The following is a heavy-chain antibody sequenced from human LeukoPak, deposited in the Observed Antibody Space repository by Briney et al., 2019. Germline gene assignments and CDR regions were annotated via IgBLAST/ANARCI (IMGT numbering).Heavy chain of an antibody. Sequence: PSETLSLTCAVYGGSFSGYYWSWLRQPPGKGLEWIGEINHSGSTNYNPSLKSRVTISVDTSKNQFSLKLSSVTAADTAVYYCARRIAAAGTNPRFDPWGQGTLVTVSS. J-gene: IGHJ5*02. CDR3: ARRIAAAGTNPRFDP. V-gene: IGHV4-34*01. D-gene: IGHD6-13*01. CDR2: INHSGST. CDR1: GGSFSGYY.